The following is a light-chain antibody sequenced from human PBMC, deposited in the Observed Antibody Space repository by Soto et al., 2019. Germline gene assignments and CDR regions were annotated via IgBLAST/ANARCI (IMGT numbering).Light chain of an antibody. V-gene: IGKV1-39*01. CDR3: HQSYSTPPA. Sequence: DIQMTQSPSSLSASVGDRVTITCRASQSISSYLNWYQQKPGKAPKLLIYAAFSLQSGVPSRFSGIVSGTDFTLTISSLQPEDFATYYCHQSYSTPPAFGGGTKVEIK. J-gene: IGKJ4*01. CDR1: QSISSY. CDR2: AAF.